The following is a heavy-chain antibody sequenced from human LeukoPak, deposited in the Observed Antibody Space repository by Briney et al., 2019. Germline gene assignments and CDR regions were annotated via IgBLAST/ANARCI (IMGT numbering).Heavy chain of an antibody. Sequence: AVTLSLTCTVSGGSVSSYHWSWIREPPGKALEGIGYIYYSGSTNYNPSLKSRVTISVDTSKNQFSLKLSSVTAADTAVYYCARGGLQPLLSFDFWGQGTLVTLSA. V-gene: IGHV4-59*08. CDR1: GGSVSSYH. CDR3: ARGGLQPLLSFDF. J-gene: IGHJ4*02. D-gene: IGHD1-26*01. CDR2: IYYSGST.